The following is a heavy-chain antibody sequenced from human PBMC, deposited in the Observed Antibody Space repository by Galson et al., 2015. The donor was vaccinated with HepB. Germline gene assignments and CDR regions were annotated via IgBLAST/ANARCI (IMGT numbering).Heavy chain of an antibody. CDR1: GYTLTELS. CDR2: FDPEDGET. J-gene: IGHJ6*03. D-gene: IGHD3-10*01. Sequence: SVKVSCKVSGYTLTELSMHWVRQAPGKGLEWMGGFDPEDGETIYAQKFQGRVTMTEDTSTDTAYMELSSLRSEDTAVYYCATRVRGITMVRGVIHYYYYMDVWGKGTTVTVSS. CDR3: ATRVRGITMVRGVIHYYYYMDV. V-gene: IGHV1-24*01.